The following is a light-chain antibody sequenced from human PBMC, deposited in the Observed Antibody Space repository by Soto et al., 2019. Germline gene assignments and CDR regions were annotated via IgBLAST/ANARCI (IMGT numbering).Light chain of an antibody. Sequence: QSALTQPASVSGSPGQSITISCTGTGSDVGGYNYVSWYQQHPGKAPKVMIYGVSNRPSGVSNRFSGSKSGNTASLTISGLQAEDEADYYCSSYTSASTPLVFGGGTKLTVL. CDR1: GSDVGGYNY. V-gene: IGLV2-14*01. J-gene: IGLJ2*01. CDR3: SSYTSASTPLV. CDR2: GVS.